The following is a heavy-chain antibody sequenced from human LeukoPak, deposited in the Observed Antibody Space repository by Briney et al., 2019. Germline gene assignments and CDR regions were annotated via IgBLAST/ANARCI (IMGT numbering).Heavy chain of an antibody. CDR2: IYTSGST. Sequence: SETLSLTCTVSGGSISSGSYYWSWIRQPAGKGLEWIGRIYTSGSTNYNPSLKSRVTISVDTSKNQFSLKLSSVTAADTAFYYCVGRDFDYWGQGTLVTVSS. J-gene: IGHJ4*02. CDR1: GGSISSGSYY. V-gene: IGHV4-61*02. D-gene: IGHD1-26*01. CDR3: VGRDFDY.